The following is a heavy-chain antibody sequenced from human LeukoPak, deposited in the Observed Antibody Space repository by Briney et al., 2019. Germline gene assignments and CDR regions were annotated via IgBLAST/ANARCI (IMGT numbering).Heavy chain of an antibody. V-gene: IGHV3-23*01. CDR2: ISGSGGST. D-gene: IGHD6-19*01. J-gene: IGHJ4*02. Sequence: PGGSLRLSCAASGFTFSSYATSWVRQAPGKGLEWVSAISGSGGSTYYADSVKGRFTISRDNSKNTLYLQMNSLRAEDTAVYYCAKVPVAGTDYFDYWGQGTLVTVSS. CDR3: AKVPVAGTDYFDY. CDR1: GFTFSSYA.